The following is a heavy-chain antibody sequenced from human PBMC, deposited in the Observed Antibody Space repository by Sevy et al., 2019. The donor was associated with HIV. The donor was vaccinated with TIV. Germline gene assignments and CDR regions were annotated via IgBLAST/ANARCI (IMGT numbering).Heavy chain of an antibody. J-gene: IGHJ4*02. CDR3: ASGILDH. D-gene: IGHD1-26*01. V-gene: IGHV3-33*08. Sequence: GGSLRLSCVGSGFNFSDYGMHWVRQAPGKGMGWEAVIWYDGSNKYNEDSVKGRFTISRDKSKNTAYLQMNNLRVEDSAVYYCASGILDHWGQGALVTVSS. CDR2: IWYDGSNK. CDR1: GFNFSDYG.